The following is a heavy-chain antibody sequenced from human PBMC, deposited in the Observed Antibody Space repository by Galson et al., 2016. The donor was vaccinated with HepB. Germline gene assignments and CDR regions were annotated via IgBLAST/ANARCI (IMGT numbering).Heavy chain of an antibody. J-gene: IGHJ5*02. CDR3: AHSRLEECVSGVCQIENWFDP. Sequence: PALVKPTQTLTLTCTFSGFSFSTSGVAVGWIRQPPGQALEWLALIYWDDDKRYRPSLRSRLTITRDTSKNQVVLTMTNMGPADTATYFCAHSRLEECVSGVCQIENWFDPWGPGTLVTVSS. V-gene: IGHV2-5*02. CDR1: GFSFSTSGVA. D-gene: IGHD2-8*02. CDR2: IYWDDDK.